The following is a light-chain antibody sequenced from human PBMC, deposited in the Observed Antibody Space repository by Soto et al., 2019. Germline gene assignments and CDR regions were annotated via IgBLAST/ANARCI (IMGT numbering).Light chain of an antibody. Sequence: EIVLTQSPGTLSLSPGERATLSCRASQSVSNNYLAWYQQKPGQAPRLLFYAASGRATGIPDRFSGSGSGKDFILAISRLEPEDFAVYYCQQYGSSPRTFGQGTKVEIK. CDR2: AAS. V-gene: IGKV3-20*01. J-gene: IGKJ1*01. CDR3: QQYGSSPRT. CDR1: QSVSNNY.